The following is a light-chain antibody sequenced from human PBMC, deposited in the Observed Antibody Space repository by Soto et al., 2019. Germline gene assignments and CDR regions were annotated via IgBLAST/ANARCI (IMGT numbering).Light chain of an antibody. Sequence: DIVMTQFPDSLAMSLGERATINCKSSQSVLYSSNNKNYLAWYQQKPGQPPKLLIYWASTRESGVPDRFSGSGSGTDFTLTISSLQAEDVAVYYCQKYYSTPYTFGQGTKLEIK. V-gene: IGKV4-1*01. CDR3: QKYYSTPYT. CDR1: QSVLYSSNNKNY. CDR2: WAS. J-gene: IGKJ2*01.